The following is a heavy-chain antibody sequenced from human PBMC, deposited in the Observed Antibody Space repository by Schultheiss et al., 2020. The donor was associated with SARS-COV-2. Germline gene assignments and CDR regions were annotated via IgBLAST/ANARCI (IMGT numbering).Heavy chain of an antibody. V-gene: IGHV4-34*01. CDR2: INHSGST. J-gene: IGHJ4*02. CDR1: GGSFSGYY. Sequence: SETLTLTCAVYGGSFSGYYWSWIRQPPGKGLEWIGEINHSGSTNYNPSLKSRVTISVDTSKNQFSLKLSSVTAADTAVYYCARGFTDYWGQGTLVTVSS. CDR3: ARGFTDY.